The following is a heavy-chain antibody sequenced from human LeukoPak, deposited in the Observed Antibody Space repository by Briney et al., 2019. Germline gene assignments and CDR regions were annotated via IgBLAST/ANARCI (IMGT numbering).Heavy chain of an antibody. CDR2: ISSSSSYI. V-gene: IGHV3-21*01. D-gene: IGHD6-13*01. CDR1: GFTFSSYS. Sequence: GGSLRLSCGASGFTFSSYSMNWVRQAPGKGLEWVSSISSSSSYIYYADSVKGRFTISRDNAKNSLSLQMNSLRAEDTAVYYCAREMDAAAGTSWFDPWGQGTLVTVSS. CDR3: AREMDAAAGTSWFDP. J-gene: IGHJ5*02.